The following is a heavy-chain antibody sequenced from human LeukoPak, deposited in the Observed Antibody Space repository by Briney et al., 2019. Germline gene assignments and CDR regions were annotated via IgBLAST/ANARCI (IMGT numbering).Heavy chain of an antibody. Sequence: GGSLRLSCAASGFTLRSYWMSWVRQAPGKGLEWVANIKQDGSEKYYVDSVKGRFTISRDNAKNSLYLQMNSLRAEDTAVYYCAREGRLTVTNYYYMDVWGKGTTVTVSS. D-gene: IGHD1-14*01. J-gene: IGHJ6*03. CDR2: IKQDGSEK. CDR1: GFTLRSYW. V-gene: IGHV3-7*01. CDR3: AREGRLTVTNYYYMDV.